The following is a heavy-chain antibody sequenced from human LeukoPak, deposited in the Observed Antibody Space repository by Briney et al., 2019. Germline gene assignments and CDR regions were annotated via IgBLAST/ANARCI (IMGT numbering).Heavy chain of an antibody. D-gene: IGHD6-13*01. CDR2: IYYSGST. J-gene: IGHJ6*03. CDR3: ARCSSSWYGSNYYYYYMDV. CDR1: GGSISSYY. V-gene: IGHV4-59*01. Sequence: SETLSLTCTVSGGSISSYYWSWIRQPPGKGLEWIGNIYYSGSTNYNPSLKSRVTISVDTSKNQFSLKLSSVTAADTAVYYCARCSSSWYGSNYYYYYMDVWGKGTTVTVSS.